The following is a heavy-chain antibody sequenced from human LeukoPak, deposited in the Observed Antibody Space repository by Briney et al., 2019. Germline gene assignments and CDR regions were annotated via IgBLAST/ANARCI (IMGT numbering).Heavy chain of an antibody. V-gene: IGHV3-7*03. J-gene: IGHJ4*02. Sequence: PGGSLRLSCAASGFSFTTYWMGWVRRAPGKGLEWVANIKQDGTEKYYVDSVKGRFTISRDNAKNSLYLQMNSLRAEDTALYYCAKVASNYDFDYWGQGTLVTVSS. CDR3: AKVASNYDFDY. CDR2: IKQDGTEK. CDR1: GFSFTTYW. D-gene: IGHD4-11*01.